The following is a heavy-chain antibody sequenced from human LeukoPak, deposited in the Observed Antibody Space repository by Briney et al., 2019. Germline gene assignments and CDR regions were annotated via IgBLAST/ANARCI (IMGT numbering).Heavy chain of an antibody. CDR3: AKHYYDSRGYYHPGY. CDR1: GFTFSAYG. Sequence: PRGSLRLSCAASGFTFSAYGMHWVPPAPGKGLEWVAVISYDGSDKYYADSVKGRFTISRDISKNTLYLQMNSLRAEETAVYYCAKHYYDSRGYYHPGYWGQGTLVTVSS. V-gene: IGHV3-30*18. CDR2: ISYDGSDK. D-gene: IGHD3-22*01. J-gene: IGHJ4*02.